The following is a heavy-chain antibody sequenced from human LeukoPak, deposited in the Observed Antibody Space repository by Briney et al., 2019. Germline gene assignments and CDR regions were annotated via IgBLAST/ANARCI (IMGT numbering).Heavy chain of an antibody. J-gene: IGHJ4*02. CDR2: IIPIFGTA. CDR3: ARAGAKLSTSCHFDY. CDR1: GGTFSSYA. Sequence: GASVKVSCKASGGTFSSYAISWVRQAPGQGLEWMGGIIPIFGTANYAQKFQGRVTITTDESTSTAYMELSSLRSEDTAVYYCARAGAKLSTSCHFDYWGQGTLVTVSS. D-gene: IGHD2-2*01. V-gene: IGHV1-69*05.